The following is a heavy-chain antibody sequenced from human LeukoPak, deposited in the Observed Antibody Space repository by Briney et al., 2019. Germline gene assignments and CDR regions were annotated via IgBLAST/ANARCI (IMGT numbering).Heavy chain of an antibody. CDR1: GASISSSSYY. J-gene: IGHJ2*01. CDR3: ARGDTADSWYFDL. Sequence: SETLSLTCTVSGASISSSSYYWGWIRQPPGKGLEWIGSIFYSGSTYHNPFLKSRVTISVDTSKNQFSLKLSSVTAADTAVYYCARGDTADSWYFDLWGRGTLVTVSS. D-gene: IGHD5-18*01. V-gene: IGHV4-39*07. CDR2: IFYSGST.